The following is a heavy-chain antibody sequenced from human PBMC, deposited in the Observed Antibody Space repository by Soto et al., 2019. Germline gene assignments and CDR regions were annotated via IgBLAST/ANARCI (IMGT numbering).Heavy chain of an antibody. CDR1: GFTFSSYA. CDR3: AKGAHDLWFGELLLYYFDY. Sequence: GGSLRLSCAASGFTFSSYAMSWVRQAPGKGLEWVSAIGGSGGSTYYADSVKGRFTISRDNSKNTLYLQMNSLRAEDTAVYYCAKGAHDLWFGELLLYYFDYWGQGTLVTVSS. V-gene: IGHV3-23*01. D-gene: IGHD3-10*01. J-gene: IGHJ4*02. CDR2: IGGSGGST.